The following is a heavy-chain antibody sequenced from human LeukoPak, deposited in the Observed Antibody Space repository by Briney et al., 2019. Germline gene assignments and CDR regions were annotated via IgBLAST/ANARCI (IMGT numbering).Heavy chain of an antibody. V-gene: IGHV3-30*04. D-gene: IGHD2-15*01. CDR1: GFTFSSYA. CDR3: ARETGEVVVVVAATSGYFDY. CDR2: ISYDGSNK. J-gene: IGHJ4*02. Sequence: EGSLRLSCAASGFTFSSYAMHWVRQAPGKGLEWVAVISYDGSNKYYADSVKGRFTISRDNSKNTLYLQMNSLRAEDTAVYYCARETGEVVVVVAATSGYFDYWGQGTLVTVSS.